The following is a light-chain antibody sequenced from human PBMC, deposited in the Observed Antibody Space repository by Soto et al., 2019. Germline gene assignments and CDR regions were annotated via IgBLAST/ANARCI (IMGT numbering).Light chain of an antibody. CDR3: QQYNSYS. CDR2: HAS. J-gene: IGKJ1*01. CDR1: QSISTS. Sequence: DYQVSQSPSTLSASVVDRVTITCRASQSISTSFAWYQQKPGTAPKLLIYHASTLESGVPSRFSGSGSGTEFTLTISSLQPDHFATYYCQQYNSYSFGQGTKVAI. V-gene: IGKV1-5*01.